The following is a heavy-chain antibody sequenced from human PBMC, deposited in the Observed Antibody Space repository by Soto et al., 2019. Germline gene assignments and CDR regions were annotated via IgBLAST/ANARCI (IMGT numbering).Heavy chain of an antibody. V-gene: IGHV4-34*01. D-gene: IGHD2-2*01. J-gene: IGHJ5*02. Sequence: SETLSLTCAVYGGSFSGYYWSWIRQPPGKGLEWIGEINHSGSTNYNPSLKSRVTISVDTSKNQFSLKLSSVTAADTAVYYCARRIGFIVVVPAAMQRTNWFDPWGQGTLVTVSS. CDR1: GGSFSGYY. CDR2: INHSGST. CDR3: ARRIGFIVVVPAAMQRTNWFDP.